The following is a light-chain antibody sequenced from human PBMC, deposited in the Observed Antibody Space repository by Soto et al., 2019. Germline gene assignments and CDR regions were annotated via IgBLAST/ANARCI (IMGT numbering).Light chain of an antibody. CDR2: DVF. V-gene: IGKV1-13*02. J-gene: IGKJ5*01. CDR3: QQLETYPLT. Sequence: AIQVTQSPSSLSASVGDTVTITCRASQDISSAFAWYQQKPGKVPRLLIYDVFNLQSGVPSRFSGSGSGTDFTLTISRLQPEDFATYYCQQLETYPLTFGQGTRLEVK. CDR1: QDISSA.